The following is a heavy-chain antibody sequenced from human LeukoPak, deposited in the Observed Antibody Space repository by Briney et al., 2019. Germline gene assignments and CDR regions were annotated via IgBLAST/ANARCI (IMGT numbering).Heavy chain of an antibody. D-gene: IGHD6-19*01. CDR1: GFTFRDYA. CDR3: AKDLELLVSFHI. Sequence: PGGSLRLSCTASGFTFRDYAMSWVRQAPGRGLEWVAGVTASAGSTKYADSVKGRFTISRDNSKNTLFLQMTGLGAEDTARYYWAKDLELLVSFHILGQGTVGTGS. J-gene: IGHJ3*02. V-gene: IGHV3-23*01. CDR2: VTASAGST.